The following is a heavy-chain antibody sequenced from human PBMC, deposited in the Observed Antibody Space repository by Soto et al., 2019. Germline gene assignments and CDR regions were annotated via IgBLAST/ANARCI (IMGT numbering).Heavy chain of an antibody. J-gene: IGHJ4*02. Sequence: EVYLLDSGGGLVQPGGSLRLSCEVSVFNFTLHSMTWVRQPPGQGLQWVASISGNGDRAFYGDSVKGRFIVSRDNSKNTLSLQLHRLRADDTAVYYCAKHTAGYYDPTRFPFDKCCPGTLVTAS. V-gene: IGHV3-23*01. CDR2: ISGNGDRA. CDR1: VFNFTLHS. D-gene: IGHD5-12*01. CDR3: AKHTAGYYDPTRFPFDK.